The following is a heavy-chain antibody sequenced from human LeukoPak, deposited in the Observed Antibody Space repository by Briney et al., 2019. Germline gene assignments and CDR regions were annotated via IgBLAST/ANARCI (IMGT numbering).Heavy chain of an antibody. CDR3: ANHFYNLAA. D-gene: IGHD1-14*01. V-gene: IGHV3-30*18. CDR1: GFTFSSYG. CDR2: ISYDGSNK. J-gene: IGHJ5*02. Sequence: PGRSLRLSCAASGFTFSSYGMHWVRQAPGKGLEWVAVISYDGSNKYYADSVKGRFTISRDNSKDTLYLQMNSLRAEDTAVYYCANHFYNLAAWGQGTLVTASS.